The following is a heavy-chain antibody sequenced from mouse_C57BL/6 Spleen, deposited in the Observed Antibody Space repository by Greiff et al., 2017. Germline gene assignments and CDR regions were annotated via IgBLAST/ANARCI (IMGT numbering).Heavy chain of an antibody. CDR2: IYPRSGNT. Sequence: QVQLQQSGAELARPGASVKLSCKASGYTFTSYGISWVKQRPGQGLEWIGEIYPRSGNTYYNEKFKGKATLTADKSSSTSYMELRSLTSEDSAVDFCARSITTVVATRGAMDYWGQGTSVTVSS. V-gene: IGHV1-81*01. D-gene: IGHD1-1*01. J-gene: IGHJ4*01. CDR1: GYTFTSYG. CDR3: ARSITTVVATRGAMDY.